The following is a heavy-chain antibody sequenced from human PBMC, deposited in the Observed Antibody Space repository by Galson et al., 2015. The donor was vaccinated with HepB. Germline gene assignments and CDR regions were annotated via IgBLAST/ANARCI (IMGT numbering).Heavy chain of an antibody. CDR2: INPNSGGT. V-gene: IGHV1-2*06. Sequence: SVKVSCKASGYTFTGYYMHWVRQAPGQGLEWMGRINPNSGGTNYAQKFQGRVTMTRDTSISTAYMELSRLRSDDTAVYYCAKNLKVVAGYNWFDPWGQGTLVTVSS. CDR3: AKNLKVVAGYNWFDP. D-gene: IGHD6-19*01. J-gene: IGHJ5*02. CDR1: GYTFTGYY.